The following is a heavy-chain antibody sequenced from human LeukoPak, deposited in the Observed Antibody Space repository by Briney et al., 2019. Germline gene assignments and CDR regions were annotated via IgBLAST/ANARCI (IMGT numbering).Heavy chain of an antibody. D-gene: IGHD3-22*01. CDR1: AGSICSRGYC. V-gene: IGHV4-31*03. J-gene: IGHJ4*02. CDR2: IYYSGST. CDR3: ARDSSPNYYDSSCMIDY. Sequence: SETLSLTCTVSAGSICSRGYCWSWIRQHPGKGLEWIGYIYYSGSTYYNPSLKSRVTISVDTSKNQFSLKLSSVTAADTAVYYCARDSSPNYYDSSCMIDYWGQGTLVTVSS.